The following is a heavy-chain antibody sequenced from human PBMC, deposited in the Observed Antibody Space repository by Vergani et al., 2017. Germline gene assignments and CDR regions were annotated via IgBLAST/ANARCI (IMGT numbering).Heavy chain of an antibody. V-gene: IGHV4-30-2*01. CDR3: ARRDYDILTGYWDAFDI. CDR2: IYHSGST. J-gene: IGHJ3*02. CDR1: GDSISSGGYS. D-gene: IGHD3-9*01. Sequence: QLQLQESGSGLVKPSQTLSLTCAVSGDSISSGGYSWSWIRQPPGKGLEWIGYIYHSGSTYYNPSLKSRVTISVDRSKNQFSLKLSSVTAADTAVYYCARRDYDILTGYWDAFDIWGQGTMVTVSS.